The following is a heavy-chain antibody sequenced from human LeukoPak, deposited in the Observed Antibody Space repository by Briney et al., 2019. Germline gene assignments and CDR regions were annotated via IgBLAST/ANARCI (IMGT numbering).Heavy chain of an antibody. V-gene: IGHV3-21*04. CDR1: GFTFSSYS. Sequence: PGGSLRLSCAASGFTFSSYSMNRVRQAPGKGLEWVSSISSSSSYIYYADSVKGRFTISRDNAKNSLYLQMNSLRAEGTAVYYCARLHAPSSHTSFDYWGQGTLVTVSS. CDR2: ISSSSSYI. D-gene: IGHD2-21*01. CDR3: ARLHAPSSHTSFDY. J-gene: IGHJ4*02.